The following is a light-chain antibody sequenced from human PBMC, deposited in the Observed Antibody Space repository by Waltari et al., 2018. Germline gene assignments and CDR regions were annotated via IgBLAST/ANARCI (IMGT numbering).Light chain of an antibody. CDR3: QVWDSATDRLV. Sequence: SYALTQPPSVSVAPGETARLSCGGDDIGAKRVHWYRLRPGQSPFLVIYFNSYRTSDTPARFSASNSGDTAMLTLNKVEAGDEADYFCQVWDSATDRLVFGGGTKLTVL. V-gene: IGLV3-21*04. J-gene: IGLJ2*01. CDR2: FNS. CDR1: DIGAKR.